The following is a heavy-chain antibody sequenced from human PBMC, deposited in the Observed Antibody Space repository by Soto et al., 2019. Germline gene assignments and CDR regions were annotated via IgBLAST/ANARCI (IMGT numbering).Heavy chain of an antibody. V-gene: IGHV4-30-2*01. Sequence: SETLSLTCVVSSGSISSGGYSWSWIRQPPGKGLEWIGYIYHSGNSYYNPSLKSRVTISIDKSNNQFSLKLSSVTAADTAVYYCVSASTTVTDRYFDSWGQGTLVTVSS. J-gene: IGHJ4*02. CDR3: VSASTTVTDRYFDS. CDR1: SGSISSGGYS. D-gene: IGHD4-17*01. CDR2: IYHSGNS.